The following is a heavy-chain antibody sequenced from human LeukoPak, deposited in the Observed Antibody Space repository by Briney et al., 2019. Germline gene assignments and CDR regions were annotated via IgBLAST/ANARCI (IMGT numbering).Heavy chain of an antibody. CDR1: GYTFTGYY. CDR2: INPNSGGT. V-gene: IGHV1-2*02. CDR3: ARVRSRYGDYTDAFDI. Sequence: ASVTVSCKASGYTFTGYYMHWVRQAPGQGLEWMGWINPNSGGTNYAQKFQGRVTMTRDTSISTAYMELSRLRSDDTAVYYCARVRSRYGDYTDAFDIWGQGTMVTVSS. D-gene: IGHD4-17*01. J-gene: IGHJ3*02.